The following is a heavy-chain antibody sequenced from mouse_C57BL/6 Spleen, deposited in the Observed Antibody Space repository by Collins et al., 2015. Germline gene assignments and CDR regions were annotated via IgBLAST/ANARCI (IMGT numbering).Heavy chain of an antibody. Sequence: QVQLQQSGAELVRPGASMTLSCKASGYTFTDYEIHWVTQTPVHGLEWIGSFDSETGGTAYNQKFKGKAILTAGKSSRIAYMELRSLTSEDSAVYYCTRALTTIDYWGQGTTLTVSS. CDR1: GYTFTDYE. CDR3: TRALTTIDY. V-gene: IGHV1-15*01. J-gene: IGHJ2*01. CDR2: FDSETGGT.